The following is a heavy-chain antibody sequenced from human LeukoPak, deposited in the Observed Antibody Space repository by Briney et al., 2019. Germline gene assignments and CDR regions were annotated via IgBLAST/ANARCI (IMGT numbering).Heavy chain of an antibody. CDR3: ARLYYYDSSYAFDI. CDR1: GVSISSYY. J-gene: IGHJ3*02. D-gene: IGHD3-22*01. Sequence: SETLSLTCTVSGVSISSYYWSWIRQPPGKGLEWIGYIYYSGSTNYNPSLKSRVTISVDTSKNQFSLKLSSVTAADPAVYYCARLYYYDSSYAFDIGGQETMVTVS. CDR2: IYYSGST. V-gene: IGHV4-59*12.